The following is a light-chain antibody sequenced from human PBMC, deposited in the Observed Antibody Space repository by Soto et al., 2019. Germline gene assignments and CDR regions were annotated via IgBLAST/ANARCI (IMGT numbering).Light chain of an antibody. CDR1: QDISNY. V-gene: IGKV1-33*01. CDR3: QQYDNSLT. J-gene: IGKJ3*01. CDR2: DAS. Sequence: DIQMTQSPSSLSASVGDRVTITCQASQDISNYLNWYQQKPGKAPKLLIYDASNLETGVPSRFSGSGSGTDFAFTISSLQPEDIATYYCQQYDNSLTFGPGTKVDI.